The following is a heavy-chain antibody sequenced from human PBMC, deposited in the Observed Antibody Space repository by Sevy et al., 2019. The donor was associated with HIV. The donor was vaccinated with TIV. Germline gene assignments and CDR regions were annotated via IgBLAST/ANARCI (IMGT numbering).Heavy chain of an antibody. J-gene: IGHJ3*02. V-gene: IGHV3-48*02. CDR3: ARADYGDYVRNLAFDI. CDR1: GFTFSSYS. CDR2: ISSSSSTM. Sequence: GGSLRLSCAASGFTFSSYSMNWVRQAPGKGLERVSYISSSSSTMYYADSVKGRFTISRDNAKNSLYLQMNSLRDEDTAVYYCARADYGDYVRNLAFDIWGQGTMVTVSS. D-gene: IGHD4-17*01.